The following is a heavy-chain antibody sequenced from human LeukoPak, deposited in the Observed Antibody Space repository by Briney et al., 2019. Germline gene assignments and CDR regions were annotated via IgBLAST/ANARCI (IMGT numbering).Heavy chain of an antibody. CDR2: ISYDGSNK. CDR1: GFTFSSYG. CDR3: ARGRRPDAFDS. V-gene: IGHV3-30*03. Sequence: GRSLRLSCAASGFTFSSYGMHWVRQAPGKGLEWVAAISYDGSNKFYADSVKGRFTISRDNSKNTLYLQMNSLRAEDTAVYYCARGRRPDAFDSWGQGTRVTVSS. J-gene: IGHJ3*02.